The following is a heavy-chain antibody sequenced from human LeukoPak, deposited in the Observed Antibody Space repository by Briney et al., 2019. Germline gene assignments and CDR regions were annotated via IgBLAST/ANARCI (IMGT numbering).Heavy chain of an antibody. CDR3: AKDLGVRGVIPRYYYGMDV. V-gene: IGHV3-23*01. J-gene: IGHJ6*02. D-gene: IGHD3-10*01. CDR1: GFTFSSYA. CDR2: ISGSGGST. Sequence: GGSLRLSCAASGFTFSSYAMSWVRQAPGKGLEWVSAISGSGGSTYYADSVKGRFTISRDNSKNTLYLQMNSLRAEDTAVYYCAKDLGVRGVIPRYYYGMDVWGQGTTVTVSS.